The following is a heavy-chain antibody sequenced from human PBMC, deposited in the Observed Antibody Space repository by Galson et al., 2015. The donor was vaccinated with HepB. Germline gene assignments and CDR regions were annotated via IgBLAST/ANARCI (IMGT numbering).Heavy chain of an antibody. Sequence: SLRLSCAASGFTFSSHAMSWVRQAPGKGLEWVSAISGSGGDIYYADSVKGRFTVSRDNFKNTLYLQMNSLRAEDTAVYYCAKFPSGNYVSFDSWGQGTLVTVSS. J-gene: IGHJ4*02. CDR3: AKFPSGNYVSFDS. CDR2: ISGSGGDI. D-gene: IGHD1-26*01. CDR1: GFTFSSHA. V-gene: IGHV3-23*01.